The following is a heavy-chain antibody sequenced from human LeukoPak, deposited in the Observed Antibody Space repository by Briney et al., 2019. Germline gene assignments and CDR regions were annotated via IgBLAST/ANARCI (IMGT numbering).Heavy chain of an antibody. V-gene: IGHV3-11*05. CDR2: INHLGSQT. CDR1: GFTFKDFY. Sequence: GGSLRLSCAASGFTFKDFYMSWVRQAPGKGLEWVSYINHLGSQTDFADSVKGRFTISRDNAKNSLSLQMNNLSVDDTAVYYCVRARFTTFVYYWGQETLVTVSS. J-gene: IGHJ4*02. CDR3: VRARFTTFVYY. D-gene: IGHD1-14*01.